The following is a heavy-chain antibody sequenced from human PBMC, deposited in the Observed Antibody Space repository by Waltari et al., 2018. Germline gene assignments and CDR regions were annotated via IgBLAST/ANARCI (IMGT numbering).Heavy chain of an antibody. V-gene: IGHV3-64*07. CDR1: GFTFISYA. CDR2: ISSNGGST. J-gene: IGHJ4*02. CDR3: AREGSGLVLDY. D-gene: IGHD6-19*01. Sequence: EVQLVESGGGLVQPGGSLRLSCAASGFTFISYAMHWVRQAPGKGLEYVSAISSNGGSTYYADSVKGRFTISRDNSKNTLYLQMGSLRAEDMAVYYCAREGSGLVLDYWGQGTLVTVSS.